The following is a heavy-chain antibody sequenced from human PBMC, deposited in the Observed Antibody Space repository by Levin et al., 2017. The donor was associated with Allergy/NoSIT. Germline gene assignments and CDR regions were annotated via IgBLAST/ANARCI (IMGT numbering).Heavy chain of an antibody. D-gene: IGHD4-17*01. CDR1: GFTFSSYG. Sequence: LSLTCAASGFTFSSYGMHWVRQAPGKGLEWVAVISYDGSNKYYADSVKGRFTISRDNSKNTLYLQMNSLRAEDTAVYYCATLYGDYPDYWGQGTLVTVSS. CDR3: ATLYGDYPDY. V-gene: IGHV3-30*03. CDR2: ISYDGSNK. J-gene: IGHJ4*02.